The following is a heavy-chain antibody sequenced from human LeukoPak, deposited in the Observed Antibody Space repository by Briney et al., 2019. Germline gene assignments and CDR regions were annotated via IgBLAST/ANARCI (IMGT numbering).Heavy chain of an antibody. CDR1: GFTFSSYG. J-gene: IGHJ6*02. V-gene: IGHV3-33*01. D-gene: IGHD6-13*01. Sequence: PGGSLRLSCAASGFTFSSYGMHWVRQAPGKGLEWVAVIWYDGSNKYYADSVKGRFTISRDNSKNTLYLQMKSLRAEDTAGYYCARRAAADVYYYYYGMDVWGQGTTVTVSS. CDR3: ARRAAADVYYYYYGMDV. CDR2: IWYDGSNK.